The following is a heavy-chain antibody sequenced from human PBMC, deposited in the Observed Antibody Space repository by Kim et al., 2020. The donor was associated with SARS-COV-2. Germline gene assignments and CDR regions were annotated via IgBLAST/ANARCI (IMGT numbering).Heavy chain of an antibody. CDR1: GFTFSSYS. Sequence: GGSLRLSCAASGFTFSSYSMNWVRQAPGKGLEWVSSIISSSSYIYYADSVKGRFTISRDNAKNSLYLQMNSLRAEDTAVYYCAVQIAVGGDYWGQGTLVTVSS. J-gene: IGHJ4*02. CDR2: IISSSSYI. CDR3: AVQIAVGGDY. D-gene: IGHD6-19*01. V-gene: IGHV3-21*01.